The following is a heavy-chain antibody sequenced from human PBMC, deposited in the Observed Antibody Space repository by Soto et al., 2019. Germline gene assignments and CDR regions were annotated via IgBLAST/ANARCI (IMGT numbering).Heavy chain of an antibody. V-gene: IGHV4-34*01. Sequence: SETLSLTCAVYGGSFSGYYWSWIRQPPGKGLEWIGEINHSGSTNYNPSLKSRVTISVDTSKNQFSLKLSSVTAADTAVYYCARDRGPLGRGNGWFDPWGQGTLVTVAS. D-gene: IGHD3-10*01. J-gene: IGHJ5*02. CDR1: GGSFSGYY. CDR3: ARDRGPLGRGNGWFDP. CDR2: INHSGST.